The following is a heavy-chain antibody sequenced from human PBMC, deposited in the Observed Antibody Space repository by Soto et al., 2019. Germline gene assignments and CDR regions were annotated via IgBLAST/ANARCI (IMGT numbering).Heavy chain of an antibody. V-gene: IGHV3-30-3*01. D-gene: IGHD3-10*01. Sequence: GGSLRLSCEGSGFTFSRHALHWVRQAPGRGLEWVAVVSKDGSVKYWIESVKGRFTLSRDNSKNTVYLEMNSLRPEDTGVYYCVRSRSGAVADSFDLWGQGTLVTVSS. CDR2: VSKDGSVK. J-gene: IGHJ4*02. CDR1: GFTFSRHA. CDR3: VRSRSGAVADSFDL.